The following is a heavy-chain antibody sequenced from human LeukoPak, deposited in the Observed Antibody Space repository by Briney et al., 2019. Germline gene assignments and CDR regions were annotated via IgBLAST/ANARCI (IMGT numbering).Heavy chain of an antibody. J-gene: IGHJ5*02. V-gene: IGHV4-34*01. Sequence: SETLSLTCAVYGGSFSGYYWSWIRQPPGKGLEWVGEINHSGSTNYNPSLKSRVTISVDTSKNQFSLKLSSVTAADTAVYYCAREAPVRYCSGGSCYSGGRYNWFDPWGQGTLVTVSS. CDR2: INHSGST. CDR3: AREAPVRYCSGGSCYSGGRYNWFDP. CDR1: GGSFSGYY. D-gene: IGHD2-15*01.